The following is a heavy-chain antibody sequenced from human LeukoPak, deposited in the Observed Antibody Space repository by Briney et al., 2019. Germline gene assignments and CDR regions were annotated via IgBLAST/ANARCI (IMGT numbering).Heavy chain of an antibody. CDR3: AKGMRLLRTHFDY. D-gene: IGHD1-26*01. CDR2: ISWNSGSI. CDR1: GFTFDDYA. J-gene: IGHJ4*02. Sequence: GRSLRLSCAASGFTFDDYAMHWVRQAPGKGLEWVSGISWNSGSIGYADSVKGRFTISRDNAKNSLYLQMNSLRAEDTALYYCAKGMRLLRTHFDYWGQGTLVTVSS. V-gene: IGHV3-9*01.